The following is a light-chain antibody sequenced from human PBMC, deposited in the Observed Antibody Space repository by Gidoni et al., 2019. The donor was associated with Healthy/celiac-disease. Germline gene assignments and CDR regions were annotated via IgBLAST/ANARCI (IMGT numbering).Light chain of an antibody. Sequence: IVMTQPPATLSVSPGGSAPLSCSARQSVSSNLAWYQQKPGQAPRLLIYGASTRATGIPARFSGSGSGTEFTLTISRLQSEDFAVYYCQQYNNWPPTFXRXTKVEIK. J-gene: IGKJ1*01. CDR2: GAS. CDR3: QQYNNWPPT. CDR1: QSVSSN. V-gene: IGKV3-15*01.